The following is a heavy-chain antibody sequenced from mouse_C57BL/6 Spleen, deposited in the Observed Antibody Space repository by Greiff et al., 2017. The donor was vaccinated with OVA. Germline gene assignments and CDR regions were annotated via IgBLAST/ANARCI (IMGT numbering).Heavy chain of an antibody. Sequence: VQLQQSGPVLVKPGASVKMSCKASGYTFTDYYMNWVKQSHGKSLEWIGVINPYNGGTSYNQKFKGKATLTVDKSSSTAYMELNSLTSEDSAVYYCARGRDYGSSHRYFDVWGTGTTVTVSS. CDR3: ARGRDYGSSHRYFDV. CDR2: INPYNGGT. J-gene: IGHJ1*03. D-gene: IGHD1-1*01. V-gene: IGHV1-19*01. CDR1: GYTFTDYY.